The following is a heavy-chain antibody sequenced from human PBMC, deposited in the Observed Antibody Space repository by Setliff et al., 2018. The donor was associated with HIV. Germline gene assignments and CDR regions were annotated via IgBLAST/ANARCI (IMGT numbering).Heavy chain of an antibody. CDR3: ARAEMATIVAFDI. CDR2: IYYSGST. D-gene: IGHD5-12*01. Sequence: SETLSLTCTVSDGSFSSDYWTWIRQTPGKGLEWIGYIYYSGSTKYNPSLTSRVTIPVDTSKNHFSLKLTSVTAADTAVYYCARAEMATIVAFDIWGQGTMVTVSS. CDR1: DGSFSSDY. J-gene: IGHJ3*02. V-gene: IGHV4-59*01.